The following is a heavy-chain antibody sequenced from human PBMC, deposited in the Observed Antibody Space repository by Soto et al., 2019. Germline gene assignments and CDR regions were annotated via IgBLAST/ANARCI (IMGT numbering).Heavy chain of an antibody. CDR2: ISTSNTI. Sequence: EVQLVESGGGLVQPGGSLRLSCAASGFTFSSYNMNWVRQAPGKGLEWISYISTSNTIYYADSVKGRFTISRDNAKNSLYQQMNSLRDEDTAVYYCARGGGAVPFDYWGQGTLVTVSS. J-gene: IGHJ4*02. V-gene: IGHV3-48*02. D-gene: IGHD3-16*01. CDR3: ARGGGAVPFDY. CDR1: GFTFSSYN.